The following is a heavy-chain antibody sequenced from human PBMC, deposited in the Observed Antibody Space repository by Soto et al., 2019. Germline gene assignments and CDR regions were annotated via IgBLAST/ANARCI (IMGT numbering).Heavy chain of an antibody. D-gene: IGHD3-9*01. J-gene: IGHJ4*02. V-gene: IGHV3-33*06. CDR2: IWYDGSNK. Sequence: QVQLVESGGGVVQPGRSLRLSCAASGFTFSSYGMHWVRQAPGKGLEWVAVIWYDGSNKYYADSVKGRFTISRDNSKNTLYLQMNSLRAEDTAVYYCAKDDILTGTRLDYWGQGTLVTVSS. CDR3: AKDDILTGTRLDY. CDR1: GFTFSSYG.